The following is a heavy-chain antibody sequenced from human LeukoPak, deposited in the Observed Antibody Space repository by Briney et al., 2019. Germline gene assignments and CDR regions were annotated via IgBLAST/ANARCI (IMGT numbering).Heavy chain of an antibody. CDR2: ISSSSSTI. D-gene: IGHD2-2*02. Sequence: PGGSLRLSCAASGFTFSSYSMNWVRQAPGKGLEWVSYISSSSSTIYYADSVKGRFTISRDSAKNSLYLQMNSLRAEDTAVYYCARDLGTAIHDYWGQGTLVTVSS. J-gene: IGHJ4*02. CDR3: ARDLGTAIHDY. CDR1: GFTFSSYS. V-gene: IGHV3-48*04.